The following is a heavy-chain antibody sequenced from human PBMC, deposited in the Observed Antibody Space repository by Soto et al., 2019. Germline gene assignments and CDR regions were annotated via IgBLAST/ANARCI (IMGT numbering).Heavy chain of an antibody. CDR1: GGSISSSSYY. CDR3: ARNIAVAGRAFDY. CDR2: IYYSGST. D-gene: IGHD6-19*01. Sequence: QLQLQESGPGLVKPSETLSLTCTVSGGSISSSSYYWGWIRQPPGKGLEWIGSIYYSGSTYYNPSLKSRVTISVDTSKNQFSLKLSSVTAADTAVYYCARNIAVAGRAFDYWGQGTLVTVSS. J-gene: IGHJ4*02. V-gene: IGHV4-39*01.